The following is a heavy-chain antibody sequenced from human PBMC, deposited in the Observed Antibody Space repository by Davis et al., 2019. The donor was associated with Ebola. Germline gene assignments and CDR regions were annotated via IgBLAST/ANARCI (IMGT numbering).Heavy chain of an antibody. Sequence: GESLKISCSASGFTFSSYAMSWVRQAPGKGLEWVSAISGSGGSTYYADSVKGRFTISRDNSKNTLYLQMNSLRAEDTAVYYCAKVRYSNDAFDIWGQGTMVTVSS. CDR1: GFTFSSYA. V-gene: IGHV3-23*01. D-gene: IGHD6-13*01. CDR2: ISGSGGST. CDR3: AKVRYSNDAFDI. J-gene: IGHJ3*02.